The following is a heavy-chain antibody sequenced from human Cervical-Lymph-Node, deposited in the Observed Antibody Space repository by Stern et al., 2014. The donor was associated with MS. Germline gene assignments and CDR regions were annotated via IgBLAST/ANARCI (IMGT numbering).Heavy chain of an antibody. CDR2: IYPGDSDP. Sequence: EVQLVESGAEVRKPGESLKISCKVSGYSFANFWIGWVRQVPGKGLERMGIIYPGDSDPRYSPSFQGQVTLSADESISTAYLQWSSLKASDTGIYYCARRGLGYDGADHWGQGALVTVSS. J-gene: IGHJ4*02. V-gene: IGHV5-51*03. CDR3: ARRGLGYDGADH. D-gene: IGHD3-16*01. CDR1: GYSFANFW.